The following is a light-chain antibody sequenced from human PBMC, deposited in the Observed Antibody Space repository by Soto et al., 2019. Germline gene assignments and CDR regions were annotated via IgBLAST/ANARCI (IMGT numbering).Light chain of an antibody. CDR3: QQYNNWPRT. V-gene: IGKV3-15*01. J-gene: IGKJ1*01. CDR2: GAS. Sequence: EVVMTQSPDTLSVSPGQRATLSCRASQSVNSNLVWYQQKLGQPPRLLIYGASTRATDIPPRFSGSGSGTDFTLTINRLQSEDFAIYYCQQYNNWPRTFGQGTKVEIK. CDR1: QSVNSN.